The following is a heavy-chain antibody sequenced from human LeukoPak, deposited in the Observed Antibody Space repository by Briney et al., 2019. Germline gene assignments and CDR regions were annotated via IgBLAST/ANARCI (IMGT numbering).Heavy chain of an antibody. V-gene: IGHV1-69*05. Sequence: ASVKVSCKASGGTFSSYAISWVRQAPGQGLEWMGGIIPIFGTANYAQKLQGRVTMTTDTSTSTAYMELRSLRSDDTAVYYCARLVAGTFGNWFDPWGQGTLVTVSS. CDR2: IIPIFGTA. CDR1: GGTFSSYA. J-gene: IGHJ5*02. CDR3: ARLVAGTFGNWFDP. D-gene: IGHD6-19*01.